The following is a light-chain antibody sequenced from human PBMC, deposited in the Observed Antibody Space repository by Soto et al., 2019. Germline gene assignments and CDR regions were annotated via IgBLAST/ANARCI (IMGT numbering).Light chain of an antibody. CDR3: PQRNDWPMT. V-gene: IGKV3-11*01. CDR1: QSVSSY. CDR2: GAS. Sequence: EIVLTQSPSTLSLSPGERATLSCRASQSVSSYLAWYQQRPGQAPRLLIYGASNRDTGIPARFSRSGSGTAFTLTTSCLDAADFAVYYCPQRNDWPMTFGQGTPLEIK. J-gene: IGKJ5*01.